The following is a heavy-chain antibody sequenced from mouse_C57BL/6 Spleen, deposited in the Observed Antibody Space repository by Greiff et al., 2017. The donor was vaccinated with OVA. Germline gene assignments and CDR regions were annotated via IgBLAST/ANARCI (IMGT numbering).Heavy chain of an antibody. J-gene: IGHJ1*03. CDR1: GYSFTGYY. D-gene: IGHD1-1*01. CDR2: INPSTGGT. CDR3: ARKHYGSSDNWYFDV. Sequence: VHVKQSGPELVKPGASVKISCKASGYSFTGYYMNWVKQSPEKSLEWIGEINPSTGGTTYNQKFKAKATLTVDKSSSTAYMQLKSLTSEDSAVYYCARKHYGSSDNWYFDVWGTGTTVTVSA. V-gene: IGHV1-42*01.